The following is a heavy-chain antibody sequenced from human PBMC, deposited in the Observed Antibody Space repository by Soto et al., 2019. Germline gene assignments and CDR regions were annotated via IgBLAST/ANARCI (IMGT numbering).Heavy chain of an antibody. D-gene: IGHD2-8*02. CDR1: GGSISSYY. V-gene: IGHV4-59*08. J-gene: IGHJ4*02. Sequence: QVQLQESGPGLVKPSETLSLTCTVSGGSISSYYWSWIRQPPGKGLEGIGYIYNSGRTNNNTSLKSRVTISVGTSKNEFSLKLSSGCAAGTGVYYCARGYWYRFDYWGRGSQVTVSS. CDR2: IYNSGRT. CDR3: ARGYWYRFDY.